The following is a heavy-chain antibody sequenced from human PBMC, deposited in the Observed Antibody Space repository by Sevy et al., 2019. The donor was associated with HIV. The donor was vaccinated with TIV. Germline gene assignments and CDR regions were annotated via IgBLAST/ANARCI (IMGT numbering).Heavy chain of an antibody. D-gene: IGHD4-17*01. J-gene: IGHJ6*03. CDR3: VRWGYGEDDYMDV. Sequence: GGSLRLSCSASGFTFSSYPMHWVRQAPGKGLEYVSVISGNGGSTYYADSVKGGFTISRDNSKNTLYLQMSSLRAEDTAAYYCVRWGYGEDDYMDVWGKGTTVTVSS. V-gene: IGHV3-64D*06. CDR2: ISGNGGST. CDR1: GFTFSSYP.